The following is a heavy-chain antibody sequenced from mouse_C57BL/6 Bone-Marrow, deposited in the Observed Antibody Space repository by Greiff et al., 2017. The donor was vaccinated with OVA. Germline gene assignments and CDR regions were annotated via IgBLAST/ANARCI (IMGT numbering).Heavy chain of an antibody. CDR3: TRDDDDGFPYYAMDY. Sequence: QVQLKQSGAELVRPGASVTLSCKASGYTFTDYEMHWVKQTPVHGLEWIGAIDPETGGTAYTQNFTGKAILTADTSSSTAYMELRSLTSEDSAVYYCTRDDDDGFPYYAMDYWGQGTSVTVSS. CDR1: GYTFTDYE. V-gene: IGHV1-15*01. J-gene: IGHJ4*01. CDR2: IDPETGGT. D-gene: IGHD2-4*01.